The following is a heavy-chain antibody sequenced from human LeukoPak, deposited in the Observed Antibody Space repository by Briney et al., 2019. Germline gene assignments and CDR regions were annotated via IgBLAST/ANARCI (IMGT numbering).Heavy chain of an antibody. CDR3: AREGYCSGGSCYYYGRDV. J-gene: IGHJ6*02. Sequence: PGGSLRLSCAASGFTFSSYSMNWVRQAPGKGLEWVSYISSSSSTIYYADSVKGRFTISRDNAKNSLYLQMNSLRAEDTAVYYCAREGYCSGGSCYYYGRDVWGQGTTVTVSS. CDR2: ISSSSSTI. CDR1: GFTFSSYS. D-gene: IGHD2-15*01. V-gene: IGHV3-48*04.